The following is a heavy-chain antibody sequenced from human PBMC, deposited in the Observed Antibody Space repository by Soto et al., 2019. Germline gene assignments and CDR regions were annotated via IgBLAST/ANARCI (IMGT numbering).Heavy chain of an antibody. J-gene: IGHJ6*02. CDR3: ARGDFWSGYYPVYYYYGMDV. D-gene: IGHD3-3*01. CDR2: ISYDGSNK. CDR1: GFTFSSYA. Sequence: QVQLVEFGGGVVQPGRSLRLSCAASGFTFSSYAMHWVRQAPGKGLEWVAVISYDGSNKYYAHSVKGRFTISRDNSKNSLYRQMNSLRAEDTAVYYCARGDFWSGYYPVYYYYGMDVWGQGTTVTVSS. V-gene: IGHV3-30-3*01.